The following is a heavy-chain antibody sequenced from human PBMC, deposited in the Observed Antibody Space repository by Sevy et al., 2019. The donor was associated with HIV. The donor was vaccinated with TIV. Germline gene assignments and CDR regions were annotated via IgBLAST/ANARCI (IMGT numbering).Heavy chain of an antibody. J-gene: IGHJ4*02. CDR1: GYTFTGQY. CDR3: SRDLRLRGYSYGCFDY. V-gene: IGHV1-2*02. Sequence: ASVKVSCKASGYTFTGQYIHWVRQAPGQGLEWMGWINPNSGDTNYAQEFQGRVTMTRDTSISTAYMELSGLKSDDTAVYYCSRDLRLRGYSYGCFDYWDQGTLVTVSS. D-gene: IGHD5-18*01. CDR2: INPNSGDT.